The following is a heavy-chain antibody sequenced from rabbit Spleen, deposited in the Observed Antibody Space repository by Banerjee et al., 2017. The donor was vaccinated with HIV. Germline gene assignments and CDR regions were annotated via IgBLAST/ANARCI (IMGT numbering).Heavy chain of an antibody. D-gene: IGHD1-1*01. V-gene: IGHV1S40*01. CDR3: ARSVTSDVNCGGGNL. Sequence: QSLEESGGDLVKPGASLTLTCTASGFSFSSTTWICWVRQAPGKGLEWIACIYFGDNNGRYANWAKGRFTMSRTSSTTVTLQMTRLTAADTATYFCARSVTSDVNCGGGNLWGPGTLVTVS. J-gene: IGHJ4*01. CDR1: GFSFSSTTW. CDR2: IYFGDNNG.